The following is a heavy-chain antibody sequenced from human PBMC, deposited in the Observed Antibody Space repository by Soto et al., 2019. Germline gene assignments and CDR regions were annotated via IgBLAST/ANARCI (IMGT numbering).Heavy chain of an antibody. D-gene: IGHD3-3*01. CDR2: IYYSGST. V-gene: IGHV4-59*01. CDR1: GGSISSYY. Sequence: ETLSLTCTVSGGSISSYYWSWIRQPPGKGLEWIGYIYYSGSTNYNPSLKSRVTISVDTSKNQFSLKLSSVTAADTAVCYCARGGSDFWSGPVDYWGQGTLVTVSS. CDR3: ARGGSDFWSGPVDY. J-gene: IGHJ4*02.